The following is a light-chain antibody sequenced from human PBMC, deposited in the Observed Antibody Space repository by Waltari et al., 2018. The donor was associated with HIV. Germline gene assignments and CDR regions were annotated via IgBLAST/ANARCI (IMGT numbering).Light chain of an antibody. CDR3: QQYGDSPFT. V-gene: IGKV3-20*01. CDR2: SAS. Sequence: EIVLTQSPGTLSLSPGDRATLSCRASQSGTSDYLAWYQQKPGQAPRLLIYSASRRATGIPDRFSGSGSGTDFTLTISRLEPEDFAVYFCQQYGDSPFTFGPGTKVAIK. J-gene: IGKJ3*01. CDR1: QSGTSDY.